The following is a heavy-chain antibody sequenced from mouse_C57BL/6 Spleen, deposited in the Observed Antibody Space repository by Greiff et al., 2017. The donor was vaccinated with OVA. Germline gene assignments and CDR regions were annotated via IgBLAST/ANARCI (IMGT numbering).Heavy chain of an antibody. CDR2: IRNKANGYTT. V-gene: IGHV7-3*01. D-gene: IGHD1-1*01. CDR1: GFTFTDYY. J-gene: IGHJ3*01. CDR3: ARSYYGSPWFAY. Sequence: EVKLMESGGGLVQPGGSLSLSCAASGFTFTDYYMSWVRQPPGKALEWLGFIRNKANGYTTEYSASVKGRFTISRDNSQSILYLQMNALRAEDSATDYCARSYYGSPWFAYWGQGTLVTVSA.